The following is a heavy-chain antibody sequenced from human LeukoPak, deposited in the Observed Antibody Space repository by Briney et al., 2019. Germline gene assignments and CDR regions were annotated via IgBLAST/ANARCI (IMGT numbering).Heavy chain of an antibody. CDR2: IYYSGST. J-gene: IGHJ6*02. V-gene: IGHV4-59*01. CDR3: ARDQLLWFGESNYYYYGMDV. CDR1: GGSISSYY. Sequence: ASETLSLTCTVSGGSISSYYWSWIRQPPGKGLEWIGYIYYSGSTNYNPSLKSRVTISVDTSKNQLSLKLSSVTAADTPVYYCARDQLLWFGESNYYYYGMDVWGQGTTVTVSS. D-gene: IGHD3-10*01.